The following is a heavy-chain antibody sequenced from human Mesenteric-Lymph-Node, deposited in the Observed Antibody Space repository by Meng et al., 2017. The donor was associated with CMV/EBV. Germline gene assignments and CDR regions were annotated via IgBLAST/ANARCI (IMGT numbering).Heavy chain of an antibody. J-gene: IGHJ6*02. V-gene: IGHV3-53*01. Sequence: GESLKISCAASGFTFSDSYMNWIRQAPGKGLEWVSFIYSDDTKYYTDSVKGRFTIFRDNSENTLYLQMNSLRVEDTAVYYCARDHYSNVVWYYGMDVWGQGTTVTVSS. CDR2: IYSDDTK. CDR3: ARDHYSNVVWYYGMDV. D-gene: IGHD4-11*01. CDR1: GFTFSDSY.